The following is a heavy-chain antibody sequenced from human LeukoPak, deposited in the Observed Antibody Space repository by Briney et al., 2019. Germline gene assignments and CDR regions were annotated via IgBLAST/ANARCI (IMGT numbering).Heavy chain of an antibody. D-gene: IGHD1-1*01. CDR1: GFTFTCCG. CDR3: ARKNEQGLTDF. V-gene: IGHV3-30*03. Sequence: QTGGSLRLSCAASGFTFTCCGMHWVRQAPGKGLEWLAVISYHGSNIYYADSVKGRFTISRDNSKNTAFLQMNSLRPEDTALYYCARKNEQGLTDFWGQGALVTVSA. J-gene: IGHJ4*02. CDR2: ISYHGSNI.